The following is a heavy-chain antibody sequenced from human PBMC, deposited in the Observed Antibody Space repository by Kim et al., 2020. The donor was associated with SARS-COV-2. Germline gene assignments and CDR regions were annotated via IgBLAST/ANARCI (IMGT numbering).Heavy chain of an antibody. J-gene: IGHJ4*02. CDR2: SSGSTI. D-gene: IGHD1-26*01. V-gene: IGHV3-11*01. CDR3: ARGEGT. Sequence: SSGSTIYYADSVKGRFTISRDNAKNSLYLQMNSLRAEDTAVYYCARGEGTWGQGTLVTVSS.